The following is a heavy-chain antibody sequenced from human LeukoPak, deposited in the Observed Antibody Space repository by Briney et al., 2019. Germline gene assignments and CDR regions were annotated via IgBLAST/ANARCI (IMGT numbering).Heavy chain of an antibody. J-gene: IGHJ3*02. D-gene: IGHD4-17*01. V-gene: IGHV4-59*08. CDR1: GGSIGSYY. Sequence: SETLSLTCTVSGGSIGSYYWSWIRQPPGKGLEWIGYMYSRGGANDNPSLKSRVTISRDTSKTQPSLKVTPVTAADTAMYYCARHYIYGAPPAFYIWGQGPMVTVSS. CDR3: ARHYIYGAPPAFYI. CDR2: MYSRGGA.